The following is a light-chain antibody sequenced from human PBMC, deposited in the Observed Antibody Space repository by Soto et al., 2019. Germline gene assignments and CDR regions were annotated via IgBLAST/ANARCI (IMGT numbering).Light chain of an antibody. CDR1: SSDIGGYNY. Sequence: QSVLTQPASVSGSPGQSITISCTGSSSDIGGYNYVSWYQQYPGKAPKLLIYEVSNLPSGVSNRFSGSKSGNTASLTISGLQAEDEADYYCSSYATSIGVFGGGTKLTVL. J-gene: IGLJ3*02. CDR2: EVS. V-gene: IGLV2-14*03. CDR3: SSYATSIGV.